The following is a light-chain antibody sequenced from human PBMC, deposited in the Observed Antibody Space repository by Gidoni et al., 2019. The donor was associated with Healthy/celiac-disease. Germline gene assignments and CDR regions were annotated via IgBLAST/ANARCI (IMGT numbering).Light chain of an antibody. V-gene: IGLV1-44*01. CDR3: AAWDDSLNGYV. CDR2: SNN. J-gene: IGLJ1*01. CDR1: SSNSGSNT. Sequence: QSVLTQPPSASGTPGQRVTSACSGSSSNSGSNTVDWYQQLPGTAPKLLIYSNNQRPSGVPDRFSGSKSGTSASLAISVLQSEDEADYYCAAWDDSLNGYVFGTGTKVTVL.